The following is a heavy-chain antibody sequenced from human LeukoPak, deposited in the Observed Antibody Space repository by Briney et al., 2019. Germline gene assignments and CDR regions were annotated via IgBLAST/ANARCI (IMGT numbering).Heavy chain of an antibody. CDR3: VADTMAAAGTGDDY. Sequence: GSLRLSCVASGFTFSNYAMNWVRQAPGKGLEWIGSIYYSGSTYYNPSLKSRVTISLDTSKNQFSLKLSSVTAADTALYHCVADTMAAAGTGDDYWGQGTLVTVSS. D-gene: IGHD6-13*01. J-gene: IGHJ4*02. CDR1: GFTFSNYA. V-gene: IGHV4-38-2*01. CDR2: IYYSGST.